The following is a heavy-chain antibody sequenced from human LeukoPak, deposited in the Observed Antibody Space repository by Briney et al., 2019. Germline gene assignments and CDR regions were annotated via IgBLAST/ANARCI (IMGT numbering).Heavy chain of an antibody. CDR1: GGSISSGGYY. CDR2: IYYSGST. V-gene: IGHV4-31*03. D-gene: IGHD4-17*01. Sequence: SETLSLTCTVSGGSISSGGYYWSWIRQHPGKGLEWIGYIYYSGSTYYNPSLKSRVTISVDTSKNQFSLKLSSVTAADTAVYYCASISATETTNLDYWGQGTLVTVSS. J-gene: IGHJ4*02. CDR3: ASISATETTNLDY.